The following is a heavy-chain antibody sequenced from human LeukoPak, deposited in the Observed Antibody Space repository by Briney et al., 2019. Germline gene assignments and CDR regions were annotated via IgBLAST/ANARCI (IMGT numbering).Heavy chain of an antibody. CDR3: AREPGDPGAFHCTNGVCYGGYGFDI. J-gene: IGHJ3*02. Sequence: SETLSLTCAVYGGSFSGYYWSWIRQPPGKGLEWIGEINHSGSTNYNPSLKSRVTISVDTSKNQFSLKLSSVTAADTAVYYCAREPGDPGAFHCTNGVCYGGYGFDIWGQGTMVTVSS. V-gene: IGHV4-34*01. CDR2: INHSGST. D-gene: IGHD2-8*01. CDR1: GGSFSGYY.